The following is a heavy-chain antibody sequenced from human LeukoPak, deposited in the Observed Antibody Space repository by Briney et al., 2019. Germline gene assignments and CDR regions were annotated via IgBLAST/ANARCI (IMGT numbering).Heavy chain of an antibody. CDR2: IYPGDSDT. J-gene: IGHJ3*02. D-gene: IGHD3-22*01. V-gene: IGHV5-51*01. CDR3: ARQGIRYYYDSSGYPSDAFDI. Sequence: GESLKISCKGSGYSFTSYWIGWVRQMPGKGLEWMGIIYPGDSDTRYSPPFQGQVTISADKSISTAYLQWSSLKASDTAMYYCARQGIRYYYDSSGYPSDAFDIWGQGTMVTVSS. CDR1: GYSFTSYW.